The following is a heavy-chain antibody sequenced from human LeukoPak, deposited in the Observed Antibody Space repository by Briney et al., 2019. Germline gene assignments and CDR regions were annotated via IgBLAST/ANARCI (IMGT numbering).Heavy chain of an antibody. CDR2: IKQDGSEK. CDR1: GFTFSSYW. Sequence: QTGGSLRLSCAASGFTFSSYWMSWLRQAPGKGLEWVANIKQDGSEKYYVDSVKGRFTISRDNAKNSLYLQMNSLRAEDTAVYYCARDVSGGSAALDYWGQGTLVTVSS. V-gene: IGHV3-7*01. CDR3: ARDVSGGSAALDY. D-gene: IGHD2-15*01. J-gene: IGHJ4*02.